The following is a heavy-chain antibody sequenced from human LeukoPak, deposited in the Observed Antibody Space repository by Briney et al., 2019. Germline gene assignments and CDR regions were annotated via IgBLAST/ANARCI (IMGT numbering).Heavy chain of an antibody. Sequence: PGGSLRLSCAASGFTFSSYSMNWVRQAPGKGLEWVSSISSSSSYIYYADSVKGRFTISRDNSKNTLFLQMNSLKPEDTAVYYCARTFTVAGPIDYWGQGTLVTVSS. J-gene: IGHJ4*02. D-gene: IGHD6-19*01. CDR1: GFTFSSYS. CDR2: ISSSSSYI. CDR3: ARTFTVAGPIDY. V-gene: IGHV3-21*01.